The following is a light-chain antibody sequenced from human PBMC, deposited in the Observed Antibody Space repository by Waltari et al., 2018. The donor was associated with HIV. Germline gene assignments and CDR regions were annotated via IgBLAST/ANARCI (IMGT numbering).Light chain of an antibody. Sequence: VLTQSPGTLSLSPGERATLSCRASQSLSSNSLAWYQHKPGQAPRLLIYAVSRRATDISDRISGSGSGTDFTLIINRVEPEDAAVYFCHQHGTSPRTFGQGTKVEIK. CDR2: AVS. CDR3: HQHGTSPRT. V-gene: IGKV3-20*01. CDR1: QSLSSNS. J-gene: IGKJ1*01.